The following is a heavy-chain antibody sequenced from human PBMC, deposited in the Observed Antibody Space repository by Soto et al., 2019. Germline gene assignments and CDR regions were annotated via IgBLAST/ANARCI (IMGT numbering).Heavy chain of an antibody. Sequence: ARRLSCAASGFTFSSYEMNWVRQAPGKGLEWVSYISSSGSSIYYADSVKGRFTNSRDNAKNSLYMKMNRLRDEDTAVYYCARVSVPRPITTAVVDFNIWGQGTTVTVSS. J-gene: IGHJ3*02. CDR2: ISSSGSSI. V-gene: IGHV3-48*03. CDR1: GFTFSSYE. CDR3: ARVSVPRPITTAVVDFNI. D-gene: IGHD4-17*01.